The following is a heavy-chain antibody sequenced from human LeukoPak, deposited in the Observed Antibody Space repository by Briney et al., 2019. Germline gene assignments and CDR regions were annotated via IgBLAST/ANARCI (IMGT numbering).Heavy chain of an antibody. D-gene: IGHD6-19*01. CDR2: IEASGGAT. Sequence: GGSLRLSCAASGFSFSAYAMYWVRQAPGKGLEWVSSIEASGGATYYADSVKGRFTISRDNSKYTFYLQMNSLRADDTAVYYCAKGSGSGWYGWFAPWGQGSLVTVSS. CDR1: GFSFSAYA. J-gene: IGHJ5*02. V-gene: IGHV3-23*01. CDR3: AKGSGSGWYGWFAP.